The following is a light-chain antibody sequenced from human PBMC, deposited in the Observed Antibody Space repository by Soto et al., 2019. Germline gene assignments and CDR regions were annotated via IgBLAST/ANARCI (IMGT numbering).Light chain of an antibody. Sequence: EIVLTQSPATLSLSPGERATLSCRASQSVGNNLAWYQQKPGQAPGLLIYEASTWATGIPARFSGSGSGTDFTLTISSLEPEDFAVYYCQQHAHWPLTFDGGTKVEIK. J-gene: IGKJ4*01. V-gene: IGKV3-11*01. CDR1: QSVGNN. CDR3: QQHAHWPLT. CDR2: EAS.